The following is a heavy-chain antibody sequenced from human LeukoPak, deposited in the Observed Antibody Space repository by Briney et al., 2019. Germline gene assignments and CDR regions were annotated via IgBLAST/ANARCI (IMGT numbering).Heavy chain of an antibody. V-gene: IGHV4-34*01. CDR1: GGSFSGYY. D-gene: IGHD3-16*01. J-gene: IGHJ4*02. Sequence: SETLSLTCAVYGGSFSGYYWSWIRQPPGKGLEWIGEINHSGSTNYNPSLKSRATISVDTSKNQFSLKLSSVTAADTAVYYCARVSWGRGDDYWGQGTLVTVSS. CDR2: INHSGST. CDR3: ARVSWGRGDDY.